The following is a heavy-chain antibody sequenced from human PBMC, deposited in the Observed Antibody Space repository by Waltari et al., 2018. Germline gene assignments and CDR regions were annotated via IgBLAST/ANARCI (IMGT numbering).Heavy chain of an antibody. CDR3: AGDYGDLLFDY. D-gene: IGHD4-17*01. J-gene: IGHJ4*02. V-gene: IGHV3-7*01. Sequence: EVQLVESGGGLVQPGGSLRLSCAASGFTFRSYWMSWVRQAPGKGLEWVANIKQDGSEKYYVDSVKGRFTISRDNAKNSLYLQMNSLRAEDTAVYYCAGDYGDLLFDYWGQGTLVTVSS. CDR2: IKQDGSEK. CDR1: GFTFRSYW.